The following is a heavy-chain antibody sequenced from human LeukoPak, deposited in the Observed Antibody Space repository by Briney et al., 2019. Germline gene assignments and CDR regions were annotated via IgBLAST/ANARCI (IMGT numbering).Heavy chain of an antibody. D-gene: IGHD3-9*01. Sequence: GGSLRLSCEASGFTFSLYWRNWVRRAPGKGLEWVANIKQDGSEKNYVDSVKGRFTISRDNAKNSLYLQMNNLRVEDTAMYYCAGGTGFIIKDWGQGTLVTVSS. CDR2: IKQDGSEK. CDR3: AGGTGFIIKD. CDR1: GFTFSLYW. V-gene: IGHV3-7*03. J-gene: IGHJ4*02.